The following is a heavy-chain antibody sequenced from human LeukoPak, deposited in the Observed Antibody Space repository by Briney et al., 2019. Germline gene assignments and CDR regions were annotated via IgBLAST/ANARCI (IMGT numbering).Heavy chain of an antibody. Sequence: GGSLRLSYGACGFTISSNYMRGVRQARGEGGGRGSVIYSVGTTYYAASVKRRFTISRDNSKHTLYLQMNSLRAEDTAVYYCAKKLGDGSAYPFDIWGQGTMVTVSS. D-gene: IGHD3-22*01. J-gene: IGHJ3*02. CDR2: IYSVGTT. CDR3: AKKLGDGSAYPFDI. V-gene: IGHV3-66*01. CDR1: GFTISSNY.